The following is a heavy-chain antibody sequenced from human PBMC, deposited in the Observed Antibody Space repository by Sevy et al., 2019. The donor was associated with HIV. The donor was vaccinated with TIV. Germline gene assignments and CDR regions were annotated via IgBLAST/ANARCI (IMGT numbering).Heavy chain of an antibody. CDR1: GGSISSSSYY. CDR3: ARLLDTAMVRGVDWFDP. D-gene: IGHD5-18*01. V-gene: IGHV4-39*01. Sequence: SETLSLTCTVSGGSISSSSYYWGWIRQPPGKGLEWIGTIYYSGSTYYNPSLKGRVTISVDTSKNQFSLKLSSVTAADTAVYYCARLLDTAMVRGVDWFDPWGQGTLVTVSS. CDR2: IYYSGST. J-gene: IGHJ5*02.